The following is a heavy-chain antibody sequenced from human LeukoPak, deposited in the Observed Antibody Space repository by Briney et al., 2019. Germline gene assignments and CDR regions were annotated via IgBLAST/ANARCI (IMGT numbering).Heavy chain of an antibody. D-gene: IGHD1-1*01. J-gene: IGHJ4*02. CDR3: ARWNLGSDF. CDR2: ISSDSRTI. CDR1: GFSFSSFD. V-gene: IGHV3-48*04. Sequence: GGSLRLSCAASGFSFSSFDMNWVRQAPGKGLRWISFISSDSRTIYYADSVRGRFTISRDNAKNSLFLQMNTLSAENTAVYYCARWNLGSDFWGQGTLVTVSS.